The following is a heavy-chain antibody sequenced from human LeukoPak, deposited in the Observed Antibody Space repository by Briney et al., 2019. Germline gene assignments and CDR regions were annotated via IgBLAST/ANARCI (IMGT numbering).Heavy chain of an antibody. Sequence: GGSLRLSCAASGFIFNSYAMNWIRQAPGKGLEWVSYIRRTNSIYYSDSVRGRFTISRDNAKNSLYLQMNSLRDEDTAVYYCARDHDWGFDYWGQGILVAVSS. V-gene: IGHV3-48*02. J-gene: IGHJ4*02. CDR1: GFIFNSYA. D-gene: IGHD2-21*01. CDR3: ARDHDWGFDY. CDR2: IRRTNSI.